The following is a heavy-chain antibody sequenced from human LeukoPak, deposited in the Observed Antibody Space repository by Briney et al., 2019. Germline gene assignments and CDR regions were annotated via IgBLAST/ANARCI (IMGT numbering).Heavy chain of an antibody. Sequence: GGSLRLSCAASGFIFSNYDMHWVRQVTGKGLEWVSHIGTGTDTHYSDSVKGRFTISRENAKSSLYLHMNSLRAGDTAVYYCARDYKMSYFDYWGQGTLVTVSS. CDR2: IGTGTDT. J-gene: IGHJ4*02. CDR3: ARDYKMSYFDY. V-gene: IGHV3-13*01. CDR1: GFIFSNYD. D-gene: IGHD5-24*01.